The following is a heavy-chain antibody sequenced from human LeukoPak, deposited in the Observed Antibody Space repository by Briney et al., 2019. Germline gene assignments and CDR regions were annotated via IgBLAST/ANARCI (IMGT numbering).Heavy chain of an antibody. D-gene: IGHD6-6*01. V-gene: IGHV4-34*01. CDR3: ARELSIPSSSSTANWFDP. Sequence: PSETLSLTCAVYGGSFSGYYWSWIRQPPGKGLEWIGEINHSGSTNYNPSLKSRVTMSVDTSKNQFSLKLSSVTAADTAVYYCARELSIPSSSSTANWFDPWGQGTLVTVSS. J-gene: IGHJ5*02. CDR1: GGSFSGYY. CDR2: INHSGST.